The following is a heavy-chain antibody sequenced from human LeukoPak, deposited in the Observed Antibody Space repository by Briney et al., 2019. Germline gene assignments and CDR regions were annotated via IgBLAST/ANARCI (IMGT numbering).Heavy chain of an antibody. D-gene: IGHD3-10*01. CDR3: ARGLTTMIRGVYYYYGMDV. J-gene: IGHJ6*02. CDR1: ELTLRNNY. Sequence: PGGSVRLSRAASELTLRNNYMSWVPQAPAKGLECVSIIYSGELTFYTDSLKGRFTISRDNSKNTLFLQMNSMRAEDTEVYYCARGLTTMIRGVYYYYGMDVWGQGTTVTVSS. V-gene: IGHV3-53*01. CDR2: IYSGELT.